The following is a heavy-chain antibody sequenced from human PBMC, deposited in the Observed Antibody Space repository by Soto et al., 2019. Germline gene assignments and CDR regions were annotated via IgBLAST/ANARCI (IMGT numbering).Heavy chain of an antibody. CDR2: LLRSGSTT. Sequence: LRLSCAASGFTFTNYAMTWARQAPGKGLEWVSSLLRSGSTTYYADSVKGRFTISSDISANSLYLQMDSLRAEDTAVYYCAKDAVSGDGIWLLDSWGQGTVVTVSS. V-gene: IGHV3-23*01. D-gene: IGHD4-17*01. CDR1: GFTFTNYA. J-gene: IGHJ4*02. CDR3: AKDAVSGDGIWLLDS.